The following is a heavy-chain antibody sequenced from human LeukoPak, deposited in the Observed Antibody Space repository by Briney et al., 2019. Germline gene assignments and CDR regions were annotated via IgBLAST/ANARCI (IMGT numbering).Heavy chain of an antibody. Sequence: GGSLRLSCATSGFSFTDYPMNWVRQAPGKGLEWISNIRTTAEGAKYAYYADSVKGRVAISRDDGKNTLYLHMNSLRDDDTAVYYCATDQRYAFDYWGQGILVTVSS. V-gene: IGHV3-48*02. CDR2: IRTTAEGAKYA. J-gene: IGHJ4*02. CDR3: ATDQRYAFDY. CDR1: GFSFTDYP. D-gene: IGHD3-9*01.